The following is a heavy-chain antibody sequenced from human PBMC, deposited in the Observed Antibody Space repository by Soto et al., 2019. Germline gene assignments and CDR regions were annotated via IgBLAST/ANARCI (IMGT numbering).Heavy chain of an antibody. CDR3: ARVAYYYDGRGYSTPRGYFDY. D-gene: IGHD3-22*01. V-gene: IGHV1-18*01. J-gene: IGHJ4*02. CDR2: ISAHNGHT. CDR1: GYTFSTYG. Sequence: GASVKVSCKASGYTFSTYGISWVRQAPEQGLEWMGWISAHNGHTNYVQKFQDRVTMTTDTSTSTAYMELRSLRSDDTAVYYCARVAYYYDGRGYSTPRGYFDYWGQGTPVTVSS.